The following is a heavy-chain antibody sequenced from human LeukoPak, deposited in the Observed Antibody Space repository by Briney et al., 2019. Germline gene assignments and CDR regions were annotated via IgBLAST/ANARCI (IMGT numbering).Heavy chain of an antibody. CDR2: IYYSGST. J-gene: IGHJ5*02. CDR3: ARLDLGGWFDP. D-gene: IGHD3-10*01. CDR1: GGSFSGYY. V-gene: IGHV4-34*01. Sequence: SETLSLTCAVYGGSFSGYYWSWIRQPPGKGLEWIGSIYYSGSTYYNPSLKSRVTISVDTSKNQFSLKLSSVTAADTAVYYCARLDLGGWFDPWGQGTLVTVSS.